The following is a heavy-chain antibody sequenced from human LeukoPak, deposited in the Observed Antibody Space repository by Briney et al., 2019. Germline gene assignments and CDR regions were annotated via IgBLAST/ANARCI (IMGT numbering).Heavy chain of an antibody. J-gene: IGHJ3*02. CDR2: INPNSGGT. CDR3: ARDISELRVPLQLHAFDI. V-gene: IGHV1-2*02. Sequence: GASVKVSCKASGYTFTGYYMHWVRQAPGQGLEWMGWINPNSGGTNYAQKFQGRVTMTRDTSISTAYMELSRLRSDDTAVYSCARDISELRVPLQLHAFDIWGQGTMVTVSS. CDR1: GYTFTGYY. D-gene: IGHD2-15*01.